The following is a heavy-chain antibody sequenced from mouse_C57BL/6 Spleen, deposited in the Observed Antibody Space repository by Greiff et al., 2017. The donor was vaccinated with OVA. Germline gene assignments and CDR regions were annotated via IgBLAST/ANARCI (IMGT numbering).Heavy chain of an antibody. J-gene: IGHJ1*03. CDR1: VFTFTDYF. V-gene: IGHV1-26*01. CDR2: INPNNGGT. D-gene: IGHD1-1*01. Sequence: LQQSVPALVPPGSSVQLSCTASVFTFTDYFLTLVQPSHGKFLSWIGDINPNNGGTSYNQKFKGKATLTVDKSSSTAYMELRSLTSEDSAVYYCARESSYWYFDVWGTGTTVTVSS. CDR3: ARESSYWYFDV.